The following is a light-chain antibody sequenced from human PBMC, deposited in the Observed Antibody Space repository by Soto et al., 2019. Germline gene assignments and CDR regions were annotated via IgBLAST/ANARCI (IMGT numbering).Light chain of an antibody. Sequence: QSALTQPSSASGSPGQSVTISCTGTSSDVGGYDYVSWYQQYPGKAPKLIIYEVSERPSGVPDRFSGSKSGNTASLTVSGLQAEDEADYFCSSYAGSHNVVFGGGTKLTVL. CDR1: SSDVGGYDY. J-gene: IGLJ2*01. CDR2: EVS. CDR3: SSYAGSHNVV. V-gene: IGLV2-8*01.